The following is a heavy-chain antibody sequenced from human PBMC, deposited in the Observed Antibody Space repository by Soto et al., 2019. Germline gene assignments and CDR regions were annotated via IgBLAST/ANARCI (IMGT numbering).Heavy chain of an antibody. V-gene: IGHV4-39*01. CDR3: ARHSGQQLHLFDY. J-gene: IGHJ4*02. CDR2: IYYSGST. D-gene: IGHD6-13*01. Sequence: SETLSLTCTVSGGSISSSSYYWGWIRQPPGKGLEWIGSIYYSGSTYYNPSLKSRVTISVDTSKNQFSLKLSSVTAADTAVYYCARHSGQQLHLFDYWGQGTLVTVSS. CDR1: GGSISSSSYY.